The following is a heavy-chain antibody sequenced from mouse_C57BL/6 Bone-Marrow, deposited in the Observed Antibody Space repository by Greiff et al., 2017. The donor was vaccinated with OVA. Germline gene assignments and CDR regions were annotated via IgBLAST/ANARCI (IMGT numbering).Heavy chain of an antibody. CDR2: ISSGGSYT. J-gene: IGHJ4*01. V-gene: IGHV5-6*02. Sequence: DVMLVESGGDLVKPGGSLKLSCAASGFTFSSYGMSWVRQTPDKRLEWVATISSGGSYTYYPDSVKGRFTISRDNAKNTLYLQMSSLKSEDTAMYYCARHNYGSSPYYYAMDYWGQGTSVTVSS. CDR1: GFTFSSYG. CDR3: ARHNYGSSPYYYAMDY. D-gene: IGHD1-1*01.